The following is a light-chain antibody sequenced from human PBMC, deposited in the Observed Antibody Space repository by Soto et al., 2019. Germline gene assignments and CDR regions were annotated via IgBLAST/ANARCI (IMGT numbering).Light chain of an antibody. CDR2: GAS. CDR1: QSVSSSY. Sequence: EIVLTQSPGTLSLSPGERATLSCRASQSVSSSYLAWYQQKPGQAPRLLIYGASSRATGIPDRFSGSGSGTDFTLTISRLEPEDFAVYYCQQYGSSRIFTFGPGTKADIK. CDR3: QQYGSSRIFT. J-gene: IGKJ3*01. V-gene: IGKV3-20*01.